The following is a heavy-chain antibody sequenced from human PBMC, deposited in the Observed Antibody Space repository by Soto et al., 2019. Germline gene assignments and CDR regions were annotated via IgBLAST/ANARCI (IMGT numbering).Heavy chain of an antibody. Sequence: SGPTLVNPTQTLTLTCTFSGFSLSTSGVGVGWIRQPPGKALEWLALIYWNDDKRYSPSLKSRLTITKDTSKNQVVLTMTNMDPVDTATCYCAHRRASQYYYYYYGMDVWGQGTTVTVSS. CDR2: IYWNDDK. CDR1: GFSLSTSGVG. CDR3: AHRRASQYYYYYYGMDV. J-gene: IGHJ6*02. V-gene: IGHV2-5*01.